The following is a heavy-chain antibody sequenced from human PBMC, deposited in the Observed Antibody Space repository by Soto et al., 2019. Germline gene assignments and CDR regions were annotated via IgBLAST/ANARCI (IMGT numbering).Heavy chain of an antibody. J-gene: IGHJ6*03. CDR3: ARSPNYYYYMDV. V-gene: IGHV1-18*01. Sequence: QVQLVQSGAEVKKPGASVKVSCKASGYTFSTYGISWVRQAPGQGLEWMGWISVYNGNTKYAQKLQGRVTMTADPSTSTAYMELRSLRSDDTAVYYCARSPNYYYYMDVWGKGTTVTVSS. CDR1: GYTFSTYG. CDR2: ISVYNGNT.